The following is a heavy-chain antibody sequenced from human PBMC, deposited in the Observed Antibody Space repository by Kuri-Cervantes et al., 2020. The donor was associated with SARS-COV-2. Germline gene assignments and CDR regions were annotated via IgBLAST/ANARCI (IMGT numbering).Heavy chain of an antibody. CDR3: ARLGNIWFGELLTPLPDQ. CDR1: GYIFTSYW. Sequence: GESLKTSNKCGGYIFTSYWIGWVRQTPGKGLEWMGINYPGDSDTRYRPAFQGQVTISADKSIRTAYLQWSSMKASDTAMYYCARLGNIWFGELLTPLPDQWGQGTLGTVSS. CDR2: NYPGDSDT. V-gene: IGHV5-51*01. J-gene: IGHJ4*02. D-gene: IGHD3-10*01.